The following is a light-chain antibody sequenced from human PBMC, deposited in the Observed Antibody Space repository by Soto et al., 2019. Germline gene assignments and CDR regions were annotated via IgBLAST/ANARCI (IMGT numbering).Light chain of an antibody. CDR1: QSIGDW. CDR3: QRFDTYA. V-gene: IGKV1-5*03. Sequence: DIQMTQCPSTLSASVRDRVTITCRASQSIGDWLAWYQQKPGKGPKLLIYRASSLERGVPSRFSGSGSGTEFTLTISSLQPEDLATYYCQRFDTYAFGQGSKVDI. CDR2: RAS. J-gene: IGKJ1*01.